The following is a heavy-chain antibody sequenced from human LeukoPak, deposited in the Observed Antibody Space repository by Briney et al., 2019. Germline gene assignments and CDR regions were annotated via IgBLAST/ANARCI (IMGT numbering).Heavy chain of an antibody. J-gene: IGHJ5*02. V-gene: IGHV1-18*01. D-gene: IGHD2-2*01. CDR3: ARGGGPLIVVVPAAPNWFDP. CDR1: GGTFSSYA. CDR2: ISAYNGNT. Sequence: ASVKVSCKASGGTFSSYAISWVRQAPGQGLEWMGWISAYNGNTNYAQKLQGRVTMTTDTSTSTAYMELRSLRSDDTAVYYCARGGGPLIVVVPAAPNWFDPWGQGTLVTVSS.